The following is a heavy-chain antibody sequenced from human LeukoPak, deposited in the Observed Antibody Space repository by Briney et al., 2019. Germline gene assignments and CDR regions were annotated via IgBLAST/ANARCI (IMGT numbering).Heavy chain of an antibody. CDR2: IGPVDSGT. D-gene: IGHD3-10*01. Sequence: GSSLKISCKGSANSFTNCCTCCVRQMPGPPLKGLERIGPVDSGTRYCSSFQGQVTISADKSISTAYLQWSSLKASDTAMYDCARVPRGAAADVWGQGTTVTVSS. V-gene: IGHV5-51*01. CDR3: ARVPRGAAADV. CDR1: ANSFTNCC. J-gene: IGHJ6*02.